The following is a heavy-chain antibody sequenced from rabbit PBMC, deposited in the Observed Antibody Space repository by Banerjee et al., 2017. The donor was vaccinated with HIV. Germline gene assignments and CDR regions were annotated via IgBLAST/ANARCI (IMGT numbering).Heavy chain of an antibody. CDR2: IYGGSSGST. J-gene: IGHJ4*01. CDR3: ARFVGDHYVEL. CDR1: GFSFSGGYD. D-gene: IGHD2-1*01. Sequence: QQLEESGGGLVKPGASLTLTCTASGFSFSGGYDMCWVRQAPGKGLEWIACIYGGSSGSTNYASWAKGRFTISKTSSTTVTLQMTSLTAADTATYLCARFVGDHYVELWGQGTLVTVS. V-gene: IGHV1S40*01.